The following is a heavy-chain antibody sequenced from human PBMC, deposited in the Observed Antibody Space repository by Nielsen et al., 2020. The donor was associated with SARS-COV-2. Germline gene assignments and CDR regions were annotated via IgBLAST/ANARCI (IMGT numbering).Heavy chain of an antibody. D-gene: IGHD4-17*01. CDR2: ISGSGGST. J-gene: IGHJ4*02. Sequence: GESLKISCAVSGFTFSSYAMSWVRQAPGKGLEWVSAISGSGGSTYYADSVKGRFTISRDNSKNTLYLQMNSLRAEDTAVYYCTTVPVDYWGQGTLVTVSS. CDR1: GFTFSSYA. V-gene: IGHV3-23*01. CDR3: TTVPVDY.